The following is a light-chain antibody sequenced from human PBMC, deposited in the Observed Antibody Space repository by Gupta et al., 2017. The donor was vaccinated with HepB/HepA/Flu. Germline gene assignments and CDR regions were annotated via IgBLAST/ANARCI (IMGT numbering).Light chain of an antibody. CDR2: WGS. J-gene: IGKJ5*01. V-gene: IGKV4-1*01. Sequence: DIVMTQSPDSLAVSLGERATINCKSSQSVLYSSNNKNYLAWYQQKPGQPPKLLIYWGSTRESGVPDRFSGRGSGTDLTLTISSLQAEDVAVYYSLQDDGTPNRFGQGTQLEIK. CDR1: QSVLYSSNNKNY. CDR3: LQDDGTPNR.